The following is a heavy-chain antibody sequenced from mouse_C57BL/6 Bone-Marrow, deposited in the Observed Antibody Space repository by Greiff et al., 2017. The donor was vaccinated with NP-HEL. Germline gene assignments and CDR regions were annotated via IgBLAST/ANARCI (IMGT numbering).Heavy chain of an antibody. CDR1: GYTFTSYG. V-gene: IGHV1-81*01. J-gene: IGHJ1*03. D-gene: IGHD2-1*01. CDR3: ARSDYGNYVENWYFDV. Sequence: QVQLKQSGAELARPGASVKLSCKASGYTFTSYGISWVKQRTGQGLEWIGEIYPRSGNTYYNEKFKGKATLTADKSSSTAYMELRSLTSEDSAVYFCARSDYGNYVENWYFDVWGTGTTVTVSS. CDR2: IYPRSGNT.